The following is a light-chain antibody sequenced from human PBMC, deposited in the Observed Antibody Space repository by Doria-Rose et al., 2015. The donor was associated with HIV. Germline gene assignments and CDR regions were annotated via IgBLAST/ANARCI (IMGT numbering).Light chain of an antibody. CDR3: QQYYDTPS. V-gene: IGKV4-1*01. CDR1: QSLLYTSKNY. J-gene: IGKJ3*01. Sequence: DIQVTQSPESLGMSLGERATLNCKSNQSLLYTSKNYLAWYQQKPGQPPKLLIYWASTRQSGVPARFSSSGSGTDFTLTISSLEAEDVAVYYCQQYYDTPSFGPGTTVDIK. CDR2: WAS.